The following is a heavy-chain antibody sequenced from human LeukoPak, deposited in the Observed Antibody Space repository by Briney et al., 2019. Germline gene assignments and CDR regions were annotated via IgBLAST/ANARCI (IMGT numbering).Heavy chain of an antibody. CDR2: IIPIFGTA. Sequence: ASVKVSCKASGGTFSSYAISWVRQAPGQGLEWMGGIIPIFGTANYAQKFQGRVTITTDESTGTAYMELSSLRSEDTAVYYCARDGRYCSGGSCYPSDAFDIWGQGTMVTVSS. V-gene: IGHV1-69*05. CDR1: GGTFSSYA. D-gene: IGHD2-15*01. CDR3: ARDGRYCSGGSCYPSDAFDI. J-gene: IGHJ3*02.